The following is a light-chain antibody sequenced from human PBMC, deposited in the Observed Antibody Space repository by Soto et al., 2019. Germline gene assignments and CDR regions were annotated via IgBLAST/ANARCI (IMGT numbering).Light chain of an antibody. CDR1: QSVSSY. V-gene: IGKV3-11*01. Sequence: EIVLTQSPATLSLSPGERATLSCRASQSVSSYLAWYQQKPGQAPRLLIYDASNRATGIPARFSCSGSGTDFTLTISSLEPEDFAVYYCKQRSNWPPYTFGQGTKLEIK. CDR2: DAS. CDR3: KQRSNWPPYT. J-gene: IGKJ2*01.